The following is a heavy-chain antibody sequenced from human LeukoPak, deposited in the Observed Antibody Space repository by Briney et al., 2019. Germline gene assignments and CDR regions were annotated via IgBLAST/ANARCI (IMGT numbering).Heavy chain of an antibody. CDR2: ISYDGSNK. CDR3: ARSSVGYSSSWSFDY. Sequence: GGSLRLSCAASGFTFSSYAMHWVRQAPGKGLEWVAVISYDGSNKYYADSVKGRFTISRDNSKNTLYLQMNSLRAEDTAVYYCARSSVGYSSSWSFDYWGQGTLVTVSS. J-gene: IGHJ4*02. D-gene: IGHD6-13*01. CDR1: GFTFSSYA. V-gene: IGHV3-30*14.